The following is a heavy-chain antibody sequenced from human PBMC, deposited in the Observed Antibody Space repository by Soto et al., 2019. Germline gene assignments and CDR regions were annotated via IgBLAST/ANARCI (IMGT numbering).Heavy chain of an antibody. V-gene: IGHV4-59*01. D-gene: IGHD3-10*01. CDR2: IYYSGST. CDR3: ARVATGYYYGSEKTGWFDP. J-gene: IGHJ5*02. Sequence: SETLSLTCTVSGVSISSYYWSWIRQPPGKGLEWIGYIYYSGSTNYNPSLKSRVTISVDTSKNQFSLKLSSVTAADTAVYHCARVATGYYYGSEKTGWFDPWGQGTLVTVSS. CDR1: GVSISSYY.